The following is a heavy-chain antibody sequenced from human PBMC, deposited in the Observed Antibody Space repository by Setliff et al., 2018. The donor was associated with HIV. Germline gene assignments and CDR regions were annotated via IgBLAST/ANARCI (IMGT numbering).Heavy chain of an antibody. J-gene: IGHJ4*02. Sequence: GESLKISCAASGFMFSSYEMNWVRQAPGKGLEWVSYISGGGRTIYHADSVKGRFTISRDNTKSSLYLQMNSLRAEDTAVYYCARLSTGYALFDYWGQGVLVTVSS. CDR2: ISGGGRTI. V-gene: IGHV3-48*03. CDR1: GFMFSSYE. D-gene: IGHD3-9*01. CDR3: ARLSTGYALFDY.